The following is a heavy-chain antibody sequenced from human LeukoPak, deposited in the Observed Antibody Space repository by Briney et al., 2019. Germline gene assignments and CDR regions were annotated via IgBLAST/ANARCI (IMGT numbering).Heavy chain of an antibody. V-gene: IGHV4-39*01. Sequence: PSETLSLTCTVPGDSISSSTYYWGWIRQPPGKGLEWIGTVYYSGSTYYNPSLKSRVTISVDTSKNQFSLKLSSVTAADTAVYYCARHNNPPYCSSTSCYVGSWFDPWGQGTLVTVSS. D-gene: IGHD2-2*01. CDR2: VYYSGST. CDR1: GDSISSSTYY. J-gene: IGHJ5*02. CDR3: ARHNNPPYCSSTSCYVGSWFDP.